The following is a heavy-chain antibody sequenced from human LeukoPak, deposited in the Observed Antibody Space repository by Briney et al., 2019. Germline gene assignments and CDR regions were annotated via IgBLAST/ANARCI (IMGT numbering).Heavy chain of an antibody. J-gene: IGHJ6*02. CDR2: IYYSGST. V-gene: IGHV4-31*03. CDR1: GGSISSGGYY. CDR3: ARAGSIYYYGMDV. Sequence: SETLSLTCTVSGGSISSGGYYWSWIRQHPGKGLEWIGYIYYSGSTYYNPSLKSRVTMSVDTSKNQFSLKLSSVTAADTAVYYCARAGSIYYYGMDVWGQGTTVTVSS. D-gene: IGHD3-10*01.